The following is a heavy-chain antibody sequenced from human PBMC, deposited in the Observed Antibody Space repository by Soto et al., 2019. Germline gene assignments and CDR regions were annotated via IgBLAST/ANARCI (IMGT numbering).Heavy chain of an antibody. J-gene: IGHJ5*02. CDR1: GFTFGTYA. CDR2: ITGSGGST. D-gene: IGHD5-18*01. V-gene: IGHV3-23*01. Sequence: VGSLRLSGAASGFTFGTYAMNWVRQAPGKGLEWVSGITGSGGSTYYADSVKGQFTISRDNSENTLYLQMNSLRGDDTAVYYCAKDRSVDTRDWFDPWGQGTLVTVSS. CDR3: AKDRSVDTRDWFDP.